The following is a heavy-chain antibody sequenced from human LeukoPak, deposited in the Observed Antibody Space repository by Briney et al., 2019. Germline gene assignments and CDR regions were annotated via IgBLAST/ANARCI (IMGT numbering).Heavy chain of an antibody. CDR2: IYSGGDT. CDR1: GFTVSNYY. J-gene: IGHJ5*02. CDR3: ARDPDA. V-gene: IGHV3-66*01. Sequence: PGGSLRLSCAASGFTVSNYYMSWVRKAPGEGLEWVSVIYSGGDTYHADSVKGRFTLSRDNSKNILYLQMNSLRAEDTAVYYCARDPDAWGQGTLVTVSS.